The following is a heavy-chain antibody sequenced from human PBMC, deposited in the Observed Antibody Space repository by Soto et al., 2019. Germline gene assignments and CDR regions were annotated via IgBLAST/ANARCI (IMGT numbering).Heavy chain of an antibody. CDR1: GSSISSRNW. Sequence: TCAVSGSSISSRNWWGWVRRPPGKRLEWIGKIYHSGSTNFNPSLKSRVTISVDKSKNQCSLKLSSVTAAETAVYYCARENYEILTGRYFDFWGRGTLVTVSS. CDR2: IYHSGST. V-gene: IGHV4-4*02. D-gene: IGHD3-9*01. J-gene: IGHJ4*02. CDR3: ARENYEILTGRYFDF.